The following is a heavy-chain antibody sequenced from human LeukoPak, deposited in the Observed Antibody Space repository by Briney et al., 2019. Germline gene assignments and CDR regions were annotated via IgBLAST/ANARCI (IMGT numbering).Heavy chain of an antibody. D-gene: IGHD3-3*01. V-gene: IGHV1-69*13. CDR3: ARGGGQGLRFLEWLLYY. J-gene: IGHJ4*02. CDR1: GGTFSSYA. Sequence: SVKVSCKASGGTFSSYAISWVRQPPGQGLEWMGGITPIFGTANYAQKFQGRVTITADESTSTAYMELSSLRSEDTAVYYCARGGGQGLRFLEWLLYYWGQGTLVTVSS. CDR2: ITPIFGTA.